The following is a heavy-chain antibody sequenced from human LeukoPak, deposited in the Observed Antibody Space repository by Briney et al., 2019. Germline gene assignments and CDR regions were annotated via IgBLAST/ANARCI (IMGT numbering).Heavy chain of an antibody. CDR1: GFTFRNYA. V-gene: IGHV3-23*01. CDR2: VTGNGDTT. Sequence: GGSLRLSCAASGFTFRNYAMTWVRQAPGKGLEWVSVVTGNGDTTYYADSLKGRFTISRDNSRNTLYLQMNSLRAEDTAVYHCARNAADCTASACYDSWGQGTLVTVSS. D-gene: IGHD2-8*02. J-gene: IGHJ4*02. CDR3: ARNAADCTASACYDS.